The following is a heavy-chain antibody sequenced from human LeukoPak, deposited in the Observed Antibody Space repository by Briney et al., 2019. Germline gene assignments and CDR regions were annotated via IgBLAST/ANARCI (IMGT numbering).Heavy chain of an antibody. Sequence: KSSQTLSLTCTVSGGSISSGRYYWSWIRQPAGKGLEWIGPIYTRGSTNYNPSLKSRVTISVDTPKSQFSLKLSSVTAADTAVYYCARDTYYYDSSGYALFDYWGQGTLVTVSS. V-gene: IGHV4-61*02. CDR3: ARDTYYYDSSGYALFDY. J-gene: IGHJ4*02. CDR2: IYTRGST. CDR1: GGSISSGRYY. D-gene: IGHD3-22*01.